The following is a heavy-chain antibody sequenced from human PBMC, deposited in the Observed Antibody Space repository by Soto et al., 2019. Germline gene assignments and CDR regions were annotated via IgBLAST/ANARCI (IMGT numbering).Heavy chain of an antibody. D-gene: IGHD2-21*01. V-gene: IGHV3-48*02. Sequence: GSLRLSCTASGFTVSDYSVNWVRQAPGKGLEWISYISSAGDLILYADSVKGRFTIARDIAKNSLYLQMDSLRDEDSAVYYCATWAIAVGGEGFWGQGTLVTVSS. CDR1: GFTVSDYS. CDR2: ISSAGDLI. J-gene: IGHJ4*02. CDR3: ATWAIAVGGEGF.